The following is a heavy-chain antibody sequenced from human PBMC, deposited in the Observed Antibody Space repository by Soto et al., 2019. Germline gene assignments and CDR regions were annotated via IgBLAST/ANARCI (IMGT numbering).Heavy chain of an antibody. CDR1: CGSIYVSGDY. D-gene: IGHD2-15*01. V-gene: IGHV4-39*01. J-gene: IGHJ4*02. Sequence: LSLTFTVSCGSIYVSGDYLGWIRHPPGRGLEWIGNIDYNGVTYSNPSLKSRVTISRDTSKNQFSLKLTSVTAADTALYYCGKVLVGATGHTDSDSWGPGTLVTVSS. CDR3: GKVLVGATGHTDSDS. CDR2: IDYNGVT.